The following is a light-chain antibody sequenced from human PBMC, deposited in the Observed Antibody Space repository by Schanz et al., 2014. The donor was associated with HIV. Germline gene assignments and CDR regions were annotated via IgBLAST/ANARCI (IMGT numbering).Light chain of an antibody. V-gene: IGKV3-15*01. CDR2: GAS. Sequence: EIVMTQSPATLFVSPGERATLSCRASQSVSSNLAWYQQKPGQAPRLLIYGASTRATGIPARFSGSGSGTEFTLTISSLQSEDFATYYCQQCVTYPYTFGQGTKLDIK. CDR3: QQCVTYPYT. CDR1: QSVSSN. J-gene: IGKJ2*01.